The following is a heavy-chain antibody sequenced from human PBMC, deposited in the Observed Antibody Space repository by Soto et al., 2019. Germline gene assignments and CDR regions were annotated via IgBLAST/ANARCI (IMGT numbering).Heavy chain of an antibody. D-gene: IGHD2-2*01. V-gene: IGHV4-4*02. J-gene: IGHJ6*03. CDR3: ARGVGGIVVVPAASLSYYYMDV. CDR1: SGSISSSNW. CDR2: IYQSGST. Sequence: QVQLQESGPGLVKPSGTLSLTCAVSSGSISSSNWWSWVRQPPGKGLEWIGEIYQSGSTNYNPYLKSRVTISVDKTNNQFYLKLSSVTAADTAVYYCARGVGGIVVVPAASLSYYYMDVWGNGTTVTVSS.